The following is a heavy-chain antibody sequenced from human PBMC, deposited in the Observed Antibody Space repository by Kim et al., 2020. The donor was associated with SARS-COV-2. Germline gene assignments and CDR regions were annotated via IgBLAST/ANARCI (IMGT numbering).Heavy chain of an antibody. CDR3: VRGPPTTLRFLDLPCAH. D-gene: IGHD3-3*01. CDR1: GYTFTSYD. V-gene: IGHV1-8*01. CDR2: MNPNSGDT. J-gene: IGHJ1*01. Sequence: SVKVSCKASGYTFTSYDINWVRQATGQGLEWMGWMNPNSGDTGYAQKFQGRVTMTRDTPISTAYMELSTLRSEYPAVYYCVRGPPTTLRFLDLPCAHWG.